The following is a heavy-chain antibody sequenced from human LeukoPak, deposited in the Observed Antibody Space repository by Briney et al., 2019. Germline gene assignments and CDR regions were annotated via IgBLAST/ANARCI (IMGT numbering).Heavy chain of an antibody. CDR2: IIPIFGTA. CDR1: GGTFSSYA. CDR3: ARESDYCSSTSCYTFDY. D-gene: IGHD2-2*02. V-gene: IGHV1-69*13. Sequence: GASVKVSCKASGGTFSSYAISWVRQAPGQGLEWMGGIIPIFGTANYAQKFQGRVTITADESTSTAYMELSSLRSEDTAVYYCARESDYCSSTSCYTFDYWGQGALVTVSS. J-gene: IGHJ4*02.